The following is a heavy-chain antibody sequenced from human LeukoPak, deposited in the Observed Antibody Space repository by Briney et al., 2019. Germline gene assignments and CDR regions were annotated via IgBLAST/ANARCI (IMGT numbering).Heavy chain of an antibody. J-gene: IGHJ4*02. CDR2: IYTSGST. V-gene: IGHV4-4*07. Sequence: SETLSLTCTVSGGSISSYYWSWIRQPAGKGLEWIGRIYTSGSTNYNPSLKSRVTMSVDTSKNQFSLKLSSVTAADTAVYYCARGRYYYDSSGYYYVYFDYWGQGTLVTVSS. CDR3: ARGRYYYDSSGYYYVYFDY. D-gene: IGHD3-22*01. CDR1: GGSISSYY.